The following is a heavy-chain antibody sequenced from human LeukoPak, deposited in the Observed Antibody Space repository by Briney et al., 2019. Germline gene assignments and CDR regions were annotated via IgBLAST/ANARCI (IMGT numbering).Heavy chain of an antibody. J-gene: IGHJ4*02. CDR1: GFTFSSYA. CDR2: ISYDGSNK. D-gene: IGHD3-22*01. V-gene: IGHV3-30-3*02. CDR3: AKSTTRYDSSGYFDY. Sequence: GRSLRLSCAASGFTFSSYAMHWVRQAPGKGLEWVAVISYDGSNKYYADSVKGRFTISRDNSKNTLYLQMNSPRAEDTAVYYCAKSTTRYDSSGYFDYWGQGTLVTVSS.